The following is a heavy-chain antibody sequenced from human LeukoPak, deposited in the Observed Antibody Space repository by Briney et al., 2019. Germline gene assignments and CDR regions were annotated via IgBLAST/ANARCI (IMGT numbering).Heavy chain of an antibody. CDR1: GFTFSTYS. D-gene: IGHD3-10*01. J-gene: IGHJ4*02. Sequence: PGGSLRLSCAASGFTFSTYSMSWVRQAPGKGLEWVANIKQDGNEKYYVDSVKGRFTISRDNAKNSLYLQMNSLRAEDTAVYYCASEYGSGTPFDYWGQGTLVTV. CDR3: ASEYGSGTPFDY. V-gene: IGHV3-7*04. CDR2: IKQDGNEK.